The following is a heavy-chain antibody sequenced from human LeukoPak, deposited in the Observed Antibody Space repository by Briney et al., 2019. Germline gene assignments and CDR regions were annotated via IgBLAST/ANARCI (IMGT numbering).Heavy chain of an antibody. Sequence: GGSLRLSCAASGFTLSRYSLNWVRHAPGKGLEWVSGINWNGGSTGYADSVKGRFTISRDNAKNSLYLQMNSLRAEDTALYYCARRRVTFVRGVDITSYYFDYWGQGTLVTVSS. V-gene: IGHV3-20*04. CDR3: ARRRVTFVRGVDITSYYFDY. CDR1: GFTLSRYS. CDR2: INWNGGST. J-gene: IGHJ4*02. D-gene: IGHD3-10*01.